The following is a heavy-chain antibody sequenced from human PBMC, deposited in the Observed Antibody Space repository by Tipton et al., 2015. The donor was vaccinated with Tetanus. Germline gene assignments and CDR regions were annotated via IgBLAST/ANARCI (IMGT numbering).Heavy chain of an antibody. CDR3: ARGNRGSSWYL. D-gene: IGHD6-13*01. V-gene: IGHV1-8*01. CDR1: GYAFNSYD. Sequence: QSGPEVKKPGASVKVSCKAFGYAFNSYDMNWVRQASGQGFEWLGYMDPKTGHAAYAQKFQGRVTMTSNINITTAYMELKNLRSDDTALYYCARGNRGSSWYLWGQGTLVTVSS. CDR2: MDPKTGHA. J-gene: IGHJ4*02.